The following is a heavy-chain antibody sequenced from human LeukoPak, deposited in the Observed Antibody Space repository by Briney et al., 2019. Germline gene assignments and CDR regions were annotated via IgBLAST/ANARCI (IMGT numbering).Heavy chain of an antibody. D-gene: IGHD3-22*01. CDR2: IYHSGST. CDR1: GGSISSSNW. V-gene: IGHV4-4*02. J-gene: IGHJ3*02. CDR3: ACYDSSGYSMLYAFDI. Sequence: PSETLSLTCAVSGGSISSSNWWSWVRQPPGKGLEWIGEIYHSGSTNYNPSLKSRVTISVDKSKNQFSLKLSSVTAADTAVYYCACYDSSGYSMLYAFDIWGQGTMVTVSS.